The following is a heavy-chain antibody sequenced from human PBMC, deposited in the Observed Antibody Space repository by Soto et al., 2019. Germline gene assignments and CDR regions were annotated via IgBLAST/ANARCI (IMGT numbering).Heavy chain of an antibody. J-gene: IGHJ6*02. D-gene: IGHD2-15*01. CDR1: GYSFTSYW. Sequence: PGESLKISCKGSGYSFTSYWIGWVRQMPGKGLEWMGIIYPGDSDTRYSPSFQGQVTISADKSISTAYLQWSSLKASDTAMYYCAIAGYCSGGSCLHYYYYGMDVWGQGTTVTVSS. CDR3: AIAGYCSGGSCLHYYYYGMDV. CDR2: IYPGDSDT. V-gene: IGHV5-51*01.